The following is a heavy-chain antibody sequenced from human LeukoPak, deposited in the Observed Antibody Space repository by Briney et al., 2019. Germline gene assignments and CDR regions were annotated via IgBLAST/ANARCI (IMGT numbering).Heavy chain of an antibody. CDR1: GGSISSYY. J-gene: IGHJ3*02. CDR2: IYTSGST. Sequence: SETLSLTCTVSGGSISSYYWSWIRQPAGKGLDWIGRIYTSGSTNYNPSLKSRVTMSVDTSKNQFSLKLSSVTAADTAVYYCARDRGGSYFAAFDIWGQGTMVTVSS. CDR3: ARDRGGSYFAAFDI. D-gene: IGHD1-26*01. V-gene: IGHV4-4*07.